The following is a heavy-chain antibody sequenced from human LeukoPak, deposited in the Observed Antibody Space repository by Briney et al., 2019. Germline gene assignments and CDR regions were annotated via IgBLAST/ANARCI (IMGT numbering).Heavy chain of an antibody. CDR3: TPG. J-gene: IGHJ4*02. Sequence: PGGSLRLSCAASGFTFSNYWMHWVRQVPGKGLVWVSRINTDGRNTHYADSVEGRFTISRDNAKNTLYLQVNSLRAEDTAVYYCTPGGGRGTLVTVSS. V-gene: IGHV3-74*01. D-gene: IGHD3-10*01. CDR1: GFTFSNYW. CDR2: INTDGRNT.